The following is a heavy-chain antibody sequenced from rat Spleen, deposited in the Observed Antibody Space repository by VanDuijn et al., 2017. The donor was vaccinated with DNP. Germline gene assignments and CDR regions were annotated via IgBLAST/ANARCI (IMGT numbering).Heavy chain of an antibody. D-gene: IGHD1-4*01. CDR1: GYSITSNY. CDR2: ISYSGRT. V-gene: IGHV3-1*01. Sequence: EVQLQESGPGLVKPSQSLSLTCSVTGYSITSNYWGWFRKFPGNKMEWIGHISYSGRTTYNPSLKSRISITRDTSKNQFFLQLNSVSTEDTATYYCARGATPFDYWGQGTLVTVSS. CDR3: ARGATPFDY. J-gene: IGHJ3*01.